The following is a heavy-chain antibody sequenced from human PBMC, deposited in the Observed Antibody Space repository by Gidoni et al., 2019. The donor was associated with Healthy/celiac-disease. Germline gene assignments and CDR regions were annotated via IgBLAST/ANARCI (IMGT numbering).Heavy chain of an antibody. D-gene: IGHD6-13*01. CDR2: ISGSGGSK. Sequence: EVQLLESGGGLVQPGGSLRLSCAASGFTFSSYAMSWVRQAPGQGVEWVSAISGSGGSKYYADSVKGRFTISRDNSKNTLYLQMNSLRAEDTAVYYCAKVAGSSWTFFFDYWGQGTLVTVSS. V-gene: IGHV3-23*01. CDR1: GFTFSSYA. CDR3: AKVAGSSWTFFFDY. J-gene: IGHJ4*02.